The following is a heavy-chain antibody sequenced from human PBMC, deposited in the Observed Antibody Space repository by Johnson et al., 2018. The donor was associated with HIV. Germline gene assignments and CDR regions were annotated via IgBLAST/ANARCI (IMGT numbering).Heavy chain of an antibody. Sequence: VQLVESGGGLVQPGGSLRLSCAASGFTVSSNYMNWVRQAPGKGLEWVSGISWNRGSIGYADSVKGRFTISRDNSKNTLYLQMNSLRAEDTAVYYCALEAVRSTDAFDIWGQGTMVTVSS. D-gene: IGHD3-10*01. CDR1: GFTVSSNY. V-gene: IGHV3-66*02. CDR2: SWNRGSI. CDR3: ALEAVRSTDAFDI. J-gene: IGHJ3*02.